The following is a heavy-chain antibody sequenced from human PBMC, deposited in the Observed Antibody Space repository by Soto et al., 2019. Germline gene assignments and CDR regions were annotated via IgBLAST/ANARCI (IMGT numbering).Heavy chain of an antibody. J-gene: IGHJ5*02. Sequence: GGSLRLSCAASGFTFSSYGMHWVRQAPGKGLEWVAVISYDGSNKYYADSVKGRFTISRDNSKNTLYLQMNSLRAEDTAVYYCAKDPTYVLRFLEWLPNHNWFDPWGQGTLVTVSS. V-gene: IGHV3-30*18. D-gene: IGHD3-3*01. CDR1: GFTFSSYG. CDR3: AKDPTYVLRFLEWLPNHNWFDP. CDR2: ISYDGSNK.